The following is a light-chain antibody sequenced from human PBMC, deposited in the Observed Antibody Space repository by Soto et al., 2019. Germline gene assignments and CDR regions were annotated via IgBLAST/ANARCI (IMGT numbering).Light chain of an antibody. CDR3: QQGSSTPWT. CDR1: QSVASY. V-gene: IGKV1-39*01. J-gene: IGKJ1*01. Sequence: DIQMTQSPSSLSSSVGDRVTITCRASQSVASYLNWYQQKPGKAPKLLIYAASTWQSGVPSRFSGSGSGTASTLTTSSLRPKDFETYYCQQGSSTPWTSAQGPKVEFK. CDR2: AAS.